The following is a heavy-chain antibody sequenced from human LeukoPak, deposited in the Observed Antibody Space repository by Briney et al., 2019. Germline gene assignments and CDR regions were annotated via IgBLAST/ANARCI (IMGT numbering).Heavy chain of an antibody. Sequence: GGSLRLSCAASGFTFSSYAMHWVRQAPGKGLEWVAVISYDGSNKYYADSVKGRFTISRDNSKNTLYLQMNSLRAEDTAVYYCARDPGGSYCALDYWGQGTLVTVSS. CDR1: GFTFSSYA. D-gene: IGHD1-26*01. CDR2: ISYDGSNK. J-gene: IGHJ4*02. V-gene: IGHV3-30*01. CDR3: ARDPGGSYCALDY.